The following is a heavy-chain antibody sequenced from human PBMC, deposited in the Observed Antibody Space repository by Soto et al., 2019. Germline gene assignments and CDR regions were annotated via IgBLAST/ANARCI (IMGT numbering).Heavy chain of an antibody. V-gene: IGHV4-31*03. CDR2: TLYSGST. D-gene: IGHD6-6*01. Sequence: QVQLQESGPGLVKPSQTLSLTCTVAGGSVGSRGYFWTWIRQPPGKGLEWIVSTLYSGSTYYNPSLKSRVSISVDSSQNHFSLSLTSLTAADTAVYYCARAWDYSTSSGIDSWGQGTLVTVSS. CDR3: ARAWDYSTSSGIDS. CDR1: GGSVGSRGYF. J-gene: IGHJ4*02.